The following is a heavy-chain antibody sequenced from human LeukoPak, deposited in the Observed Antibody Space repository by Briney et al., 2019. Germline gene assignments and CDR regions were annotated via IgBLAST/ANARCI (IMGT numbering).Heavy chain of an antibody. CDR2: IYPGDSGT. J-gene: IGHJ3*02. CDR1: GYSFTSYW. D-gene: IGHD2-21*01. CDR3: ARPSDCGGDCYGAFDI. Sequence: GESLKISCKGSGYSFTSYWIGWVRQMPGKGLEWMGIIYPGDSGTRYSPSFQGQVTISADKSISTAYLQWSSLKASDTAMYYCARPSDCGGDCYGAFDIWGQGTMVTVSS. V-gene: IGHV5-51*01.